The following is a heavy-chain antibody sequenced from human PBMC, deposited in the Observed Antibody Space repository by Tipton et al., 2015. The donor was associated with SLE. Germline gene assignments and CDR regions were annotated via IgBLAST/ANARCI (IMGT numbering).Heavy chain of an antibody. V-gene: IGHV4-59*07. CDR2: IYCSGNT. J-gene: IGHJ2*01. D-gene: IGHD3-3*01. CDR1: GGSISSYY. Sequence: TLSLTCTVSGGSISSYYWSWIRQPPGKGLEWIGYIYCSGNTNYNPSLKSRVTISVDTSKNQFSLKLSSVTAADTAVYYCARALVLRFSGVVYYFDLWGRGTLVTVSS. CDR3: ARALVLRFSGVVYYFDL.